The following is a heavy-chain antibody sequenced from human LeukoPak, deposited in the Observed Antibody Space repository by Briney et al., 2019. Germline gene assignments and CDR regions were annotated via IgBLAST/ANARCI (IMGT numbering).Heavy chain of an antibody. V-gene: IGHV3-30*02. Sequence: GGSLRLSCAASGFTFSSYGMHWVRQAPGKGLEWVAFIRYDGSNKYYADSVKGRFTISRDNSKNTMYLQMNSLRAEDTAVYYGATDGSLVTTVTTPYYFDYWGQGTLVTVSS. CDR3: ATDGSLVTTVTTPYYFDY. J-gene: IGHJ4*02. D-gene: IGHD4-17*01. CDR1: GFTFSSYG. CDR2: IRYDGSNK.